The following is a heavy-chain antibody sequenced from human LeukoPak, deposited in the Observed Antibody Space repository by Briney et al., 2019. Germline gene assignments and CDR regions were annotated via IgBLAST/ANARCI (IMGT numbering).Heavy chain of an antibody. CDR1: GFTFSSYG. V-gene: IGHV3-30*18. D-gene: IGHD1-26*01. CDR2: ISYDGSNK. CDR3: AKDAAGALDY. Sequence: GGSLRLSCAVSGFTFSSYGMHWVRQAPGKGLEWVAVISYDGSNKYYADSVKGRFTISRDNSKNTLYLQMNSLRAEDTAVYYCAKDAAGALDYWGQGTLVTVSS. J-gene: IGHJ4*02.